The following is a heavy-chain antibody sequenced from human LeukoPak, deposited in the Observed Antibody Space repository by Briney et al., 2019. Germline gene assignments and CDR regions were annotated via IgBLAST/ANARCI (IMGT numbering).Heavy chain of an antibody. CDR2: IWYDGSNK. V-gene: IGHV3-33*01. D-gene: IGHD3-3*01. CDR1: GFTFSSYG. Sequence: PGGSLRLSCAASGFTFSSYGMHWVRQAPGKGLEWVAVIWYDGSNKYYADSVKGRFTISRDNSKNTLYLQMSSLRAEDTAVYYCARQESLRFLEWLPHYYYYYGMDVWGQGTTVTVSS. CDR3: ARQESLRFLEWLPHYYYYYGMDV. J-gene: IGHJ6*02.